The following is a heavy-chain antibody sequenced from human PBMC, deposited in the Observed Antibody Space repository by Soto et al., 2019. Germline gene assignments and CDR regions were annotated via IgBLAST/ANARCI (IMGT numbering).Heavy chain of an antibody. CDR3: ASGKDYAEGGY. J-gene: IGHJ4*02. D-gene: IGHD4-17*01. V-gene: IGHV3-48*02. CDR1: GFTFSSYS. CDR2: ISSSSSTI. Sequence: EVQLVEAGGGLVQPGGSLRLSCAATGFTFSSYSMNWVRQAPGKGLEWVSYISSSSSTIYYADSVKGRFTISRDNAKNYLYLQMNSMSDEDTAVYYCASGKDYAEGGYWGQGTLVTVSS.